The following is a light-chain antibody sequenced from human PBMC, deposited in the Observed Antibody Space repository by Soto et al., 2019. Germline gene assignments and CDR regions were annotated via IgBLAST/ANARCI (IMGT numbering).Light chain of an antibody. J-gene: IGKJ1*01. CDR3: QQDNNWPPWT. Sequence: EIVMTQSPATLSVSPGERATLSCRASQSVSSNLAWYQQKPGQAPRLLIYGASTRATGIPARFSGSGSGTEFTRTISSLQSEDFAVYYCQQDNNWPPWTFGNGTKVEIK. CDR1: QSVSSN. V-gene: IGKV3-15*01. CDR2: GAS.